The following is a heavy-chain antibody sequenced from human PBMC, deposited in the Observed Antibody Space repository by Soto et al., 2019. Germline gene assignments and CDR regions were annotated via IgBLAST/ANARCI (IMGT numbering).Heavy chain of an antibody. Sequence: ASVKVSCKASGYTFTGYYMHWVRQAPGQGLEWMGWINPNSGGTNYAQKFQGRVTMTRDTSISTAYMELGRLRSDDTAVYYCARGATIFGVVPYYGMDVWGQGTTVTVSS. CDR1: GYTFTGYY. V-gene: IGHV1-2*02. CDR3: ARGATIFGVVPYYGMDV. J-gene: IGHJ6*02. D-gene: IGHD3-3*01. CDR2: INPNSGGT.